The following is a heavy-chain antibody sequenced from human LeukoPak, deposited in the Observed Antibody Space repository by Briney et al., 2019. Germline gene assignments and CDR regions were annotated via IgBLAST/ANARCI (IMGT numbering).Heavy chain of an antibody. J-gene: IGHJ5*01. CDR1: GFTFSSYA. CDR3: AKATSPVHSRNWFDS. Sequence: GGSLRLSCAASGFTFSSYAMSWVRQAPGKGLEWVSSISGSGTSTDYADSVKGRFTTSRDNSKNTVNVQMNSLRAEDTAVYYCAKATSPVHSRNWFDSWGQGTLVTVSS. D-gene: IGHD6-13*01. V-gene: IGHV3-23*01. CDR2: ISGSGTST.